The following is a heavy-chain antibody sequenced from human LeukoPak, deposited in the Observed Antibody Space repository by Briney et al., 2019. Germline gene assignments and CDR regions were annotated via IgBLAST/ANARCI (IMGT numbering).Heavy chain of an antibody. V-gene: IGHV3-48*01. CDR3: ARPYSGSSPGVVAY. CDR1: GFTFSSYN. CDR2: ISSSGSTI. Sequence: EGSLRLSCAASGFTFSSYNMNWVRQAPGKGLEWVSDISSSGSTIYFADSVKGRFTISRDNAKNSLYLQMNSLSAEDTAVYYCARPYSGSSPGVVAYWGQGTLVTVSS. D-gene: IGHD1-26*01. J-gene: IGHJ4*02.